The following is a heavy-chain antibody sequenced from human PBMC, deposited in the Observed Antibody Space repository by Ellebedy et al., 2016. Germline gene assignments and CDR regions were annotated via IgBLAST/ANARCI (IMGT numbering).Heavy chain of an antibody. CDR2: ISAGSDTT. Sequence: GGSLRLSXTASGLNFNPFFMSWVRQAPGKGLEWVSTISAGSDTTRLADSVKGRFTISRDSSKNSVYLRMNNLRVEDTAVYYCRQGHYADLWGQGTLVTVSS. D-gene: IGHD4-17*01. CDR3: RQGHYADL. CDR1: GLNFNPFF. J-gene: IGHJ4*02. V-gene: IGHV3-23*01.